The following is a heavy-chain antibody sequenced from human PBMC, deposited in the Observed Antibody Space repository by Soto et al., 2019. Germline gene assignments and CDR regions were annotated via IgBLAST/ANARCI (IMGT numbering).Heavy chain of an antibody. V-gene: IGHV1-3*01. CDR2: INAGNGNT. CDR3: ARDRKGTYYDILTGFFDY. D-gene: IGHD3-9*01. Sequence: GASVKVSCKASGYTFTSYAMHWVRQAPGQRLEWMGWINAGNGNTKYSQKFQGRVTITRDTSASTAYMELSSLRSEDTAVYYCARDRKGTYYDILTGFFDYWGQGTLVTVSS. CDR1: GYTFTSYA. J-gene: IGHJ4*02.